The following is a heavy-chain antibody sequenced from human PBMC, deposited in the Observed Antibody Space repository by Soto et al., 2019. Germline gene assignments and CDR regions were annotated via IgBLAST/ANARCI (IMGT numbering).Heavy chain of an antibody. CDR2: ISYDGSDK. J-gene: IGHJ1*01. D-gene: IGHD2-2*01. V-gene: IGHV3-30*18. CDR1: GFTFSSYA. Sequence: QVQLVESGGGMVQPGRSLRLSCAASGFTFSSYAMYWVRQAPGKGLEWVAFISYDGSDKYYADSVKGRFTISRDNAKNALYLQMNSLRADDTAVYFCAKAGPDCSSTSGYALWGQGTLVTVSS. CDR3: AKAGPDCSSTSGYAL.